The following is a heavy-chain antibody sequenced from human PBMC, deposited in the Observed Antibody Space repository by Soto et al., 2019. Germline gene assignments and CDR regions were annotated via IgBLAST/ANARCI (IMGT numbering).Heavy chain of an antibody. CDR2: IWYDGSNK. J-gene: IGHJ4*02. CDR1: GFTFSSYG. D-gene: IGHD1-1*01. Sequence: QVQLVESGGGVVQPGRSLRLSCAASGFTFSSYGMHWVRQAPGKGLEWVAVIWYDGSNKYYADSVKGRFTISRDNSKNTLYLQMNSLRVEDTAVYYCARGQNWNYLDYWGQGTLVTVSS. CDR3: ARGQNWNYLDY. V-gene: IGHV3-33*01.